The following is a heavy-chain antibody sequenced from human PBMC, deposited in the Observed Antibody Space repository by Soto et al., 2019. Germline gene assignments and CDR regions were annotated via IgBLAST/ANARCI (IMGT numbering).Heavy chain of an antibody. D-gene: IGHD3-22*01. Sequence: GGSLRLSCAASGFTFSGYAMSWVRQAPGKGLEWVSAISGSGGSTYYADSVKGRFTISRDNSKNTLYLQMNSLRAEDTAVYYCVTDLSVGVINKPFDYWGQGTLVTVS. V-gene: IGHV3-23*01. CDR3: VTDLSVGVINKPFDY. J-gene: IGHJ4*02. CDR2: ISGSGGST. CDR1: GFTFSGYA.